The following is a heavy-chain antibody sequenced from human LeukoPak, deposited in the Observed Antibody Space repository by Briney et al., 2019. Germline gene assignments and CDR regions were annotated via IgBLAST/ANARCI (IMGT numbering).Heavy chain of an antibody. Sequence: GALRLSCAASGFTFSSYAMSWVRQAPGKGLEWVSAISGSGGSTYYADSVKGRFTISRDNSKNTLYLQMNSLRAEDTAVYYCAREGYSSSWYYFDYWGQGTLVTVSS. CDR3: AREGYSSSWYYFDY. CDR2: ISGSGGST. J-gene: IGHJ4*02. CDR1: GFTFSSYA. V-gene: IGHV3-23*01. D-gene: IGHD6-13*01.